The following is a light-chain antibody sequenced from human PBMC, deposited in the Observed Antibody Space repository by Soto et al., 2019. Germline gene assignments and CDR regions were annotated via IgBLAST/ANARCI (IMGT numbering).Light chain of an antibody. V-gene: IGKV1-39*01. CDR1: QTIRRY. CDR3: QQSCSTPLT. Sequence: DIQMTQSPSSLSASVGDRVTITCRASQTIRRYLNWYQQKPGKPPKFLIYEASSLQSGVPSRFSGGGSGTDFTLTISSLQPEDFATYYCQQSCSTPLTFGQGTKLEIK. J-gene: IGKJ2*01. CDR2: EAS.